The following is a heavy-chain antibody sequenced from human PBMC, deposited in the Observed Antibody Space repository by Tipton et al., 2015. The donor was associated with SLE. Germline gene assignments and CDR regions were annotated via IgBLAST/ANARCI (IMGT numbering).Heavy chain of an antibody. CDR3: ARGGIQLREGFDY. J-gene: IGHJ4*02. V-gene: IGHV4-30-2*01. Sequence: TLSLTCAVSGGSISSGGYSWSWIRQPPGKGLEWIGYIYHSGSTYYNPPLKSRVTISVDRSKNQFSLKLSSVTAADTAVYYCARGGIQLREGFDYWGQGTLVTVSS. D-gene: IGHD5-18*01. CDR1: GGSISSGGYS. CDR2: IYHSGST.